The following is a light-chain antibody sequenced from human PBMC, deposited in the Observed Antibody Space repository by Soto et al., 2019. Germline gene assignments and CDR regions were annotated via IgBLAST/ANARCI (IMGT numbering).Light chain of an antibody. CDR3: CSSAPSRTVV. Sequence: QSVLTQPASVSGSPGQSITISCTGSSSTVGSYRLVSWYQCHPGKVPKLIIYEGSKRPSGVSNRFSGSEPGNTASLTIAGLQAEDEADYYCCSSAPSRTVVFGTGTKLTVL. J-gene: IGLJ1*01. CDR2: EGS. V-gene: IGLV2-23*01. CDR1: SSTVGSYRL.